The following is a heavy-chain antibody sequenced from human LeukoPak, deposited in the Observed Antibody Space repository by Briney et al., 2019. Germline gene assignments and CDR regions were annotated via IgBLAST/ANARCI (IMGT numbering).Heavy chain of an antibody. V-gene: IGHV3-23*01. CDR2: ISGSGGST. D-gene: IGHD4-11*01. CDR1: GFTFSSYA. Sequence: PGGSLRLSCAASGFTFSSYAMSWVRQAPGQGLEWVSAISGSGGSTYYADSVKGRYTISRDNSKNTLYLQMNSLRAEDTAVYYCAKVWASNYVFDYWGQGTLVTVSS. J-gene: IGHJ4*02. CDR3: AKVWASNYVFDY.